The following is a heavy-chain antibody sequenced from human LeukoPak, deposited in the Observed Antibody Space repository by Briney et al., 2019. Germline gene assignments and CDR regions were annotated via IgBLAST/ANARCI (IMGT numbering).Heavy chain of an antibody. CDR3: ARELYYYDSSGGSDAFDI. Sequence: GASVKVSCKASGYTFTSYGISWVRQAPGQGLEWMGWISAYNGKTNYAQKIQGRVTMTTDTSTITAYIELWSLRSDDTAVYYCARELYYYDSSGGSDAFDIWGQGTMVTVSS. CDR1: GYTFTSYG. J-gene: IGHJ3*02. D-gene: IGHD3-22*01. V-gene: IGHV1-18*01. CDR2: ISAYNGKT.